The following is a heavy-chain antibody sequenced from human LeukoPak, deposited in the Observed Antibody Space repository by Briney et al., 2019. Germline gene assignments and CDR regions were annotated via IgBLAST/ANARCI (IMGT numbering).Heavy chain of an antibody. J-gene: IGHJ4*02. V-gene: IGHV3-48*01. D-gene: IGHD2-21*01. CDR3: ARALRAYYFDD. CDR2: ISSSSITR. CDR1: GFTFSTCN. Sequence: GGSLRLSCAASGFTFSTCNMNWVRQAPGKGLEWVSYISSSSITRYYADSVKGRFTISRDNAKNSLSLQLNSLRAEDTAVYYCARALRAYYFDDWGQGTLVTVSS.